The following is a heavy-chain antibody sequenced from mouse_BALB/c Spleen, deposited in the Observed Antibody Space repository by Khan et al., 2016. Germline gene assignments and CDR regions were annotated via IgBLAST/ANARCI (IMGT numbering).Heavy chain of an antibody. CDR3: VGSQGGFAY. Sequence: EVQLVESGGGLVQPKGSLKLSCAASGFTFNTYAMNWVRQAPGKGLEWVARIRSKSNNYATYYADSVKDRFTISRDVSQSMLYLQMNNLETEDTAMYYCVGSQGGFAYWGQGTLVTVSA. CDR2: IRSKSNNYAT. J-gene: IGHJ3*01. CDR1: GFTFNTYA. V-gene: IGHV10-1*02.